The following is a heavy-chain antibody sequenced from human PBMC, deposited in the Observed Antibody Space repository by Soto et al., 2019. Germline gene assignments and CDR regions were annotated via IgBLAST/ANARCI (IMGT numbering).Heavy chain of an antibody. CDR2: ISSSSNYI. CDR3: ARGPYYYDSSAYPDY. Sequence: GSLRLSCAASGFTFSTYSMNWVRQAPGKGLEWVSSISSSSNYIYYADSMKGRFTISRDNAKNSLYLQMNSLRAEDTAVYYCARGPYYYDSSAYPDYWGQGTLVTLSS. D-gene: IGHD3-22*01. V-gene: IGHV3-21*01. J-gene: IGHJ4*02. CDR1: GFTFSTYS.